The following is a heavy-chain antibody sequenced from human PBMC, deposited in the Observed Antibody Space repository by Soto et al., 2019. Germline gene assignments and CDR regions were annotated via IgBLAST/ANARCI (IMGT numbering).Heavy chain of an antibody. CDR3: ARGGHAGVVAATAGSGMDV. J-gene: IGHJ6*02. V-gene: IGHV3-53*01. Sequence: GGSLRLSCAASGFTVSSNYMSWVRQAPGKGLEWVSVIYSGGSTYYADSVKGRFTISRDNSKNTLYLQMNSLRAEDTAVYYCARGGHAGVVAATAGSGMDVWGQGTTVTVSS. CDR2: IYSGGST. CDR1: GFTVSSNY. D-gene: IGHD2-15*01.